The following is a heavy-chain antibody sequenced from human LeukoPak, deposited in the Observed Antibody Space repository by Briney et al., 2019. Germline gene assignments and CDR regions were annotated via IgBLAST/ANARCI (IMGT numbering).Heavy chain of an antibody. CDR2: INPSDGST. Sequence: ASVKVSCKASGYTFTSYYMHWVRQAPGQGLEWMGIINPSDGSTSYAQKFQGRVTMTRDTSTSTVYMELSSLRSEDTAVYYCARVGSIAAPSDAFDIWGQGTMVTVSS. CDR3: ARVGSIAAPSDAFDI. CDR1: GYTFTSYY. J-gene: IGHJ3*02. D-gene: IGHD6-6*01. V-gene: IGHV1-46*01.